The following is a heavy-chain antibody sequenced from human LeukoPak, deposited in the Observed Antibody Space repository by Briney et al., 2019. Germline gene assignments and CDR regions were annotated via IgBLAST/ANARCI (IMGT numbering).Heavy chain of an antibody. CDR2: LYTSGST. CDR3: AREFYDYVWGSYRFDY. CDR1: GGSMKNYY. J-gene: IGHJ4*02. Sequence: SETLSLTCTVSGGSMKNYYWSWIRQPAGKELEWIGRLYTSGSTNDNPSLKSRVDMSIDMSKNQFSLQMTSVTAADTAVYYCAREFYDYVWGSYRFDYWGQGILVTVSS. D-gene: IGHD3-16*02. V-gene: IGHV4-4*07.